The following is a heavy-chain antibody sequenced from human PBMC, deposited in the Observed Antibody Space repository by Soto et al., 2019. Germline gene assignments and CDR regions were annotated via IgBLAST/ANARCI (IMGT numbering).Heavy chain of an antibody. CDR1: GYAFTTYG. D-gene: IGHD1-1*01. CDR2: ISAHNGNT. J-gene: IGHJ4*02. CDR3: ARGRYGDY. V-gene: IGHV1-18*01. Sequence: QVHLVQSGAEVKKPGASVKVSCKCSGYAFTTYGITWVRQAPGQGLEWMGWISAHNGNTNYAQKLQGRVTVTRDTSTSTAYIELRILGSDATAVDYGARGRYGDYWGQGALVTVSS.